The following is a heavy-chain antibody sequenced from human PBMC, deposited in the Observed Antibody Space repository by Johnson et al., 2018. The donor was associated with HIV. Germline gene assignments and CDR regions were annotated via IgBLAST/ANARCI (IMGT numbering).Heavy chain of an antibody. Sequence: VQLVESGGGVVRPGGSLRLSCAASGFTFDDYGMSWVRQAPGKGLEWVSGITWNGGSTGYADSVKGRFTISRDNAKNSLYLQMNSLRAEDTALYYCARVVGYKYGGEGDNDAFDIWGQGTMVTVSS. CDR3: ARVVGYKYGGEGDNDAFDI. CDR2: ITWNGGST. D-gene: IGHD5-18*01. CDR1: GFTFDDYG. V-gene: IGHV3-20*04. J-gene: IGHJ3*02.